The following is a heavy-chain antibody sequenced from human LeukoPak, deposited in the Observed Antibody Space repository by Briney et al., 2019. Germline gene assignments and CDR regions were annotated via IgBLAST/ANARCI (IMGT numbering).Heavy chain of an antibody. CDR2: ISWNSGSI. CDR3: ATSIVGAPDNAFDI. D-gene: IGHD1-26*01. J-gene: IGHJ3*02. Sequence: PGRSLRLSCAASGFTFDDYAMHWVRQAPGKGLEWVSGISWNSGSIGYADSVKGRFTISRDSAKNSLYLQMNSLRAEDMALYYCATSIVGAPDNAFDIWGQGTMVTVSS. V-gene: IGHV3-9*03. CDR1: GFTFDDYA.